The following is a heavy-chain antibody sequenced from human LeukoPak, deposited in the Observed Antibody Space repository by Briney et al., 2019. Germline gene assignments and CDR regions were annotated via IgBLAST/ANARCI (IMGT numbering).Heavy chain of an antibody. V-gene: IGHV3-15*01. Sequence: NPGGSLRLSCAASGFTFSNAWMSWVRQAPGKGLEWVGRIKSKTDGGTTDYAAPVKGRFTISRDDSKSLLHLQMSSLKTDDTAVYYCGRDTATAIDYWGRGTLVTVSS. D-gene: IGHD5-18*01. J-gene: IGHJ4*02. CDR1: GFTFSNAW. CDR3: GRDTATAIDY. CDR2: IKSKTDGGTT.